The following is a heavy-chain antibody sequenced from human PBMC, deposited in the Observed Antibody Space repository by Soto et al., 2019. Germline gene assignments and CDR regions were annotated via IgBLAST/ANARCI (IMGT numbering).Heavy chain of an antibody. V-gene: IGHV4-4*02. D-gene: IGHD6-19*01. CDR2: IYNSGRS. CDR3: ARHVGVAGTRGFDY. Sequence: QVQLQESGAGLVKPSGTLSLTCAVSGASINSNWWSWVRQSPGKGLEWIGEIYNSGRSNYNPSLSSRVTISMDKNKNQFSLSLSSVTAADTAVYYCARHVGVAGTRGFDYWGQGTLVTVSS. CDR1: GASINSNW. J-gene: IGHJ4*02.